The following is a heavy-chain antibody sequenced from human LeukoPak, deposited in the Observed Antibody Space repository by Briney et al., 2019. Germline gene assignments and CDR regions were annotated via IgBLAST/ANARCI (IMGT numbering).Heavy chain of an antibody. J-gene: IGHJ4*02. V-gene: IGHV4-38-2*02. CDR1: GYSISSGYY. D-gene: IGHD6-6*01. Sequence: SETLSLTCTVSGYSISSGYYWGWIRQPPGKGLEWIGSIYHSGSTYYNPSLKSRVTISVDTSKNQFSLKLSSVTAADTAVYYCARDRIAARYFDYWGQGTLVTVSS. CDR2: IYHSGST. CDR3: ARDRIAARYFDY.